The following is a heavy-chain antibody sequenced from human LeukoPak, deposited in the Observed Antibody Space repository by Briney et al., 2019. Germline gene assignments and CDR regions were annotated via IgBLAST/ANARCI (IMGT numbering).Heavy chain of an antibody. CDR3: TRGAGWLIDY. J-gene: IGHJ4*02. Sequence: PSETLSLTCTVSGPFIKTYYWSWIRQVPGKGLEWIGHIYDSGNTNYNPSLKSRVTISADTSKNHFSLKLNSVTTADTAVYYCTRGAGWLIDYWGQGILVTVSS. D-gene: IGHD3-16*01. V-gene: IGHV4-59*01. CDR2: IYDSGNT. CDR1: GPFIKTYY.